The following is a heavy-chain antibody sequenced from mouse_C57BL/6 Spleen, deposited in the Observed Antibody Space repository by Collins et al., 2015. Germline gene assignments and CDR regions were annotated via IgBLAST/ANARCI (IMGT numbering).Heavy chain of an antibody. CDR1: GFSLTDYG. Sequence: QVQLKESGPGLVAPSQSLSITCTVSGFSLTDYGVSWIRQPPGKGSGVGWGVIWGGGSTYYNSALKSRLSISKDNSKSQVFLKMNSLQTDDTAMYYCAKQLGLPAWFAYWGQGTLVTVSA. J-gene: IGHJ3*01. V-gene: IGHV2-6-5*01. D-gene: IGHD3-1*01. CDR2: IWGGGST. CDR3: AKQLGLPAWFAY.